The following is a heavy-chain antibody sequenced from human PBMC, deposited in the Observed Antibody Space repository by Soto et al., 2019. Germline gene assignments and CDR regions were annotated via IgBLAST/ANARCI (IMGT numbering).Heavy chain of an antibody. CDR1: GGSITSNNR. Sequence: PSETLSLTWAASGGSITSNNRWTWVRSPPGKGVEWSGEISHSGTTNYKPSLRSRVTISVDKSKKQVSLRLTSVTAADTAVFYCARSPTSSWYGGGAFDIWGQGSMVAVSS. D-gene: IGHD6-13*01. CDR2: ISHSGTT. V-gene: IGHV4-4*02. CDR3: ARSPTSSWYGGGAFDI. J-gene: IGHJ3*02.